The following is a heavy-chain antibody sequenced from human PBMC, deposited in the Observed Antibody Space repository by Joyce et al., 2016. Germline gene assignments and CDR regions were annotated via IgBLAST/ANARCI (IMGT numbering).Heavy chain of an antibody. CDR2: INPYNNKT. CDR3: ARCWFGIYYFDY. J-gene: IGHJ4*02. V-gene: IGHV1-18*01. Sequence: QVQLVQSAAEVKKPGASVKVSCKASGYIFTNFGISWVRLTPGRGLEWKGWINPYNNKTNQAPKLQDTVTLTTDTPTKTVYLELRSRSSDDTAIYYWARCWFGIYYFDYWGLGTLVTVSS. D-gene: IGHD3-10*01. CDR1: GYIFTNFG.